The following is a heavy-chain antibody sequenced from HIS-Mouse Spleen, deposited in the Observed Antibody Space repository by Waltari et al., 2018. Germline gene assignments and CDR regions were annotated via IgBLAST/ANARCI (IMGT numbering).Heavy chain of an antibody. V-gene: IGHV1-8*01. CDR1: GNTFTSYD. CDR2: MNPNSGNT. Sequence: QVQLVQSGAEVKKPGASVKVSCKASGNTFTSYDLNWVRLATGQGLEWMGWMNPNSGNTGYAQKFQGRVTMTRNTSISTAYMELSSLRSEDTAVYYCARGHDYSNYFDYWGQGTLVTVSS. CDR3: ARGHDYSNYFDY. J-gene: IGHJ4*02. D-gene: IGHD4-4*01.